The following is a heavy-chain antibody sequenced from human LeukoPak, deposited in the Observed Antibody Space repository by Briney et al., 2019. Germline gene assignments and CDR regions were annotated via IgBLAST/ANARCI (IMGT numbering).Heavy chain of an antibody. Sequence: PGGSLRLSYAASGFTFSSYAMSWVRQATGKGLEWVSAISGSGGSTYYADSVKGRFTISRDNSKNTLYLQMNSLRAEDTAVYYCVSGSYYSGLVYWGQGTMVTVSS. CDR1: GFTFSSYA. V-gene: IGHV3-23*01. J-gene: IGHJ4*02. CDR2: ISGSGGST. CDR3: VSGSYYSGLVY. D-gene: IGHD1-26*01.